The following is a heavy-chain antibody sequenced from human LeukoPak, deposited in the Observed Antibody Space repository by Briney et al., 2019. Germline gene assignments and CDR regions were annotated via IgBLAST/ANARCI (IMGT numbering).Heavy chain of an antibody. D-gene: IGHD3-3*01. CDR1: GGSISSYY. Sequence: PSETLSLTCTVSGGSISSYYWSWIRQPPGKGLEWIGYIYYSGSTNYNPSLKSRVTISVDTSKNQFSLKLSPVTAADTAVYYCARGSAGYYDFWSGYFLYYFDYWGQGTLVTVSS. V-gene: IGHV4-59*12. CDR2: IYYSGST. CDR3: ARGSAGYYDFWSGYFLYYFDY. J-gene: IGHJ4*02.